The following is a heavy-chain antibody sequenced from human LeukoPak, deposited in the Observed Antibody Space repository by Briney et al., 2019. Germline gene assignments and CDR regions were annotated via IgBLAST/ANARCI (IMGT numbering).Heavy chain of an antibody. CDR2: IRYDGSNK. CDR1: GFTFSSYG. J-gene: IGHJ4*02. V-gene: IGHV3-30*02. Sequence: PGGSLRLSCAASGFTFSSYGMHWVRQAPGKGLEWVAFIRYDGSNKYYADSVKGRFTISRDNSKNTLYLQMNSLRAEDTAVYYCAKEKYPTRITIFGVVGSDYWGQGTLVTVSS. D-gene: IGHD3-3*01. CDR3: AKEKYPTRITIFGVVGSDY.